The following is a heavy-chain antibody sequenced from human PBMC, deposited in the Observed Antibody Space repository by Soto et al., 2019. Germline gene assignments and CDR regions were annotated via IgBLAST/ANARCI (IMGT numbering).Heavy chain of an antibody. V-gene: IGHV3-23*01. CDR1: GFTFSSYA. CDR2: ISGGGGST. D-gene: IGHD3-10*01. CDR3: AKGDGSGTEPYYYYGLDV. J-gene: IGHJ6*02. Sequence: GGSLRLSCAASGFTFSSYAMSWVRQAPGKGLEWVSAISGGGGSTYYADSVKGRFTISRDNSKNTLYLQMNSLRAEDTAVYYCAKGDGSGTEPYYYYGLDVWGQGTTVTVSS.